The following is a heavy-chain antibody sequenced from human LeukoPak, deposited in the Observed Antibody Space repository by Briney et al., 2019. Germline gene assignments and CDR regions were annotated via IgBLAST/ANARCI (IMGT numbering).Heavy chain of an antibody. V-gene: IGHV3-7*01. CDR2: IKQDGSEK. Sequence: GGSLRLSCAASGFTFSSYWMSWVRQAPGKGLEWVANIKQDGSEKYYVDSVKGRFTISRGNAKNSLYPQMNSLRAEDTAVYYCARDLIVLMVYAEGFDPWGQGTLVTVSS. CDR1: GFTFSSYW. J-gene: IGHJ5*02. D-gene: IGHD2-8*01. CDR3: ARDLIVLMVYAEGFDP.